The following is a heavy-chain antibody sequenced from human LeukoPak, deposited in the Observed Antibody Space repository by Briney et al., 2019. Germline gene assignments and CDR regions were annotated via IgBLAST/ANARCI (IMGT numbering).Heavy chain of an antibody. D-gene: IGHD3-22*01. CDR3: AKDRVPVSMI. CDR1: ASTFSGYG. CDR2: ISGSGSST. Sequence: GGSLRLSCAASASTFSGYGMSWVRQAPGKGLEWVSGISGSGSSTYYADSVKGRFTISRDNSKSILYLQMCSLRAEDTAVYCCAKDRVPVSMIWGQGTLVTVSS. V-gene: IGHV3-23*01. J-gene: IGHJ4*02.